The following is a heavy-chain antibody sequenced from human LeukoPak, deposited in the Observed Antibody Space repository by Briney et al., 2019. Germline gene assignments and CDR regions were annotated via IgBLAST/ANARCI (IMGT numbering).Heavy chain of an antibody. CDR2: IYYSGST. D-gene: IGHD2-2*01. CDR3: VGGACGSTSCYSYYYYAMDV. Sequence: SETLSLTCTVSGGSISSYYWSWIRQPPGKGLEWIGYIYYSGSTNYNPSLKSRVTLSVDTSKNQFSLKLTSVTAADSAMYYCVGGACGSTSCYSYYYYAMDVWGQGTTVTVSS. V-gene: IGHV4-59*01. CDR1: GGSISSYY. J-gene: IGHJ6*02.